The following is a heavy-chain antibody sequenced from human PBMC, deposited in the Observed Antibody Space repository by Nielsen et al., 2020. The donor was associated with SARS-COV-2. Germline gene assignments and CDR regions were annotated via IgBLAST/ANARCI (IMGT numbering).Heavy chain of an antibody. CDR2: IYYSGST. CDR1: GGSISSGGYY. J-gene: IGHJ6*01. Sequence: SETLSLTCTVSGGSISSGGYYWSWIRQPPGKGLEWIGYIYYSGSTYYNPSLKSRVTISVDTSKNQFSLKLSSVTAADTALYYCASLHQGPIGLPPGTLLQEHLWG. CDR3: ASLHQGPIGLPPGTLLQEHL. V-gene: IGHV4-30-4*01.